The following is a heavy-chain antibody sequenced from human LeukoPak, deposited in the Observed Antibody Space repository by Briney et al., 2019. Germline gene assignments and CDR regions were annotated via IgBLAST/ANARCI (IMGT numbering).Heavy chain of an antibody. J-gene: IGHJ4*02. Sequence: GGSLRLSCAASGFTFSSYGMHWVRQAPGKGLEWVAFIRYDGSNKYYADSVKGRFTISRDNDKNSLYLQMNSLRAEDTAVYYCGRVVYGSGHIDYWGQGTLVTVSS. D-gene: IGHD3-10*01. CDR1: GFTFSSYG. CDR2: IRYDGSNK. CDR3: GRVVYGSGHIDY. V-gene: IGHV3-30*02.